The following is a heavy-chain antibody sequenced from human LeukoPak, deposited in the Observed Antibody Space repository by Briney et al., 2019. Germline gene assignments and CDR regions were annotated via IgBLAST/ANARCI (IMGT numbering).Heavy chain of an antibody. CDR2: ISYDGSNK. J-gene: IGHJ2*01. CDR1: GFTFSSYA. CDR3: ARRQNYDFWSGYGPPYWYFDL. D-gene: IGHD3-3*01. Sequence: PGRSLRLSCAASGFTFSSYAMQWVRQAPGKGLEWVGVISYDGSNKYYADSVKGRFTISRDNSKNTLYLQMNSLRAEDTAVYYCARRQNYDFWSGYGPPYWYFDLWGRGTLVTVSS. V-gene: IGHV3-30-3*01.